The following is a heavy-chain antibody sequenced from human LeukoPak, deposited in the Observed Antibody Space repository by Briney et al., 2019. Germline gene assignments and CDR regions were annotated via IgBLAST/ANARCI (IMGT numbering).Heavy chain of an antibody. D-gene: IGHD6-13*01. CDR1: GFTFDDYA. CDR3: AKDIAAAGTNWFDP. CDR2: ISWNSGSI. V-gene: IGHV3-9*01. Sequence: GGSLRLSCAASGFTFDDYAMHWVRQAPGKGLEWVSGISWNSGSIGYADSVKGRFTISRDNAKNSLYLQMNSLRAEDTALNYCAKDIAAAGTNWFDPWGQGTLVTVSS. J-gene: IGHJ5*02.